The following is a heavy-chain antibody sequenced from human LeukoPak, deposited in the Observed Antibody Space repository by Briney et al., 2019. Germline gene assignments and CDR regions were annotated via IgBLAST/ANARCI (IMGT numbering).Heavy chain of an antibody. CDR2: INADEDRA. D-gene: IGHD3-3*01. J-gene: IGHJ4*02. CDR1: GFTFSDYW. V-gene: IGHV3-74*01. Sequence: GGSLRLSCAASGFTFSDYWMHWVRQAPGKGLVWVSHINADEDRAAYADSVKGRFTISRDNAKNSLYLQMNSLRAEDTAVYYCASFVDGVFHFDYWGQGTLVTVSS. CDR3: ASFVDGVFHFDY.